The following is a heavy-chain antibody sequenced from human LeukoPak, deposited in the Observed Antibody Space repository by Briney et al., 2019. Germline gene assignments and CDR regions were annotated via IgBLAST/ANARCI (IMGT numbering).Heavy chain of an antibody. CDR2: IYYSGST. CDR3: ARAPITMIERNAFDI. D-gene: IGHD3-22*01. CDR1: GGSISSSSYY. V-gene: IGHV4-39*07. J-gene: IGHJ3*02. Sequence: SETLSLTCTVSGGSISSSSYYWGWIRQPPGKGLEWIGSIYYSGSTYYNPSLKSRVTISVDTSKNQFSLKLSSVTAADTAVYYCARAPITMIERNAFDIWGQGTMVTVSS.